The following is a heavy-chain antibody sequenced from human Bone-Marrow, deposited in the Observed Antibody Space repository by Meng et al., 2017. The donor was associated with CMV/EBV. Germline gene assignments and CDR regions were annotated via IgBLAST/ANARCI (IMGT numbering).Heavy chain of an antibody. V-gene: IGHV1-2*02. Sequence: QVQVVQSGAEVKEPGASVKVSCKASGYIFSDYYIHWVRQAPGQGLEWMGWIHLKNGGTKYAQKFQGRVTMTRDTSISTTYMDLNRLISDDTAVYYCARDPDTPMAFDHWGQGTLVTVSS. CDR2: IHLKNGGT. D-gene: IGHD5-18*01. CDR1: GYIFSDYY. J-gene: IGHJ4*02. CDR3: ARDPDTPMAFDH.